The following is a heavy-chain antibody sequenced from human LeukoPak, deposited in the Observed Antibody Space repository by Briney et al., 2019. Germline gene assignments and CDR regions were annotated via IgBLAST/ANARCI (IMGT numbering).Heavy chain of an antibody. Sequence: GGSLRLSCAASGFRLGDYAMHWVRQAPGKGLEWVSGITWNSGDIGYAESVKGRFTVSRDNAKNSLHLQMNSLTYDDTALYYCTRDISGGYLNWFDPWGQGTLVFVSS. J-gene: IGHJ5*02. D-gene: IGHD2-15*01. CDR3: TRDISGGYLNWFDP. CDR1: GFRLGDYA. V-gene: IGHV3-9*01. CDR2: ITWNSGDI.